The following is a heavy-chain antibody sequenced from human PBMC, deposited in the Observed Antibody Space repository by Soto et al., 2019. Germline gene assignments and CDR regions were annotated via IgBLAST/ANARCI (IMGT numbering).Heavy chain of an antibody. D-gene: IGHD3-16*01. V-gene: IGHV1-18*01. CDR2: INTYNGNT. J-gene: IGHJ6*04. Sequence: QVQLVQSGAEVKNPGASVKVSCKASGYTFTRYGIGWARQAPGQGLEWMGWINTYNGNTNYAQNVQGRVTLTTDTPPSTAYMGLRTRRSNDTAIYYCARVDVYVTPTPQDVWGKGPTVIVSS. CDR3: ARVDVYVTPTPQDV. CDR1: GYTFTRYG.